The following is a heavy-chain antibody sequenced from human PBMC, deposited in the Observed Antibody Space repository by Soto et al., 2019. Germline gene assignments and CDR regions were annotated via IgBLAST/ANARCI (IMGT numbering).Heavy chain of an antibody. CDR1: GFTFSSYG. Sequence: QVQLVESGGGVVQPGRSLRLSCAASGFTFSSYGMHWVRQAPGKGLEWVAVISYDGSNKYYADSVKGRFTISRDNSKNTLYLQMNTLIAEDTAVYYCAKRFGDYVRSFDYWGQGTLVTVSS. CDR3: AKRFGDYVRSFDY. CDR2: ISYDGSNK. D-gene: IGHD4-17*01. V-gene: IGHV3-30*18. J-gene: IGHJ4*02.